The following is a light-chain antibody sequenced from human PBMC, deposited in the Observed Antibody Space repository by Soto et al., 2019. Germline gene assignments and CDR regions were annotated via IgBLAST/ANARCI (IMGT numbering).Light chain of an antibody. J-gene: IGKJ3*01. CDR1: QSLSYNSNNRTR. CDR2: WAS. Sequence: DIVMTQSPDSLAVSLGERATISCRSSQSLSYNSNNRTRLAWYQQRPGQSPKLLIYWASTRESGVPDRFSGSGFGTDFTLTISSLQAADVAVDYCQQYYIPPLTFGPGTKVDLK. CDR3: QQYYIPPLT. V-gene: IGKV4-1*01.